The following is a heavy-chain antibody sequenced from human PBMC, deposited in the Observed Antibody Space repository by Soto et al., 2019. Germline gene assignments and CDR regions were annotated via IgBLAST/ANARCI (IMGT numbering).Heavy chain of an antibody. CDR2: ISHSGST. J-gene: IGHJ6*03. V-gene: IGHV4-34*01. CDR3: ARVRVQPGWLRPSYYMDV. D-gene: IGHD5-12*01. Sequence: SETLSLTCVVSGGSFNEYYWSWIRQPPGKGLEWIGEISHSGSTNYNPSLQSRVIISIDMSKNHFSLKLTSVTAADTAVYYCARVRVQPGWLRPSYYMDVWDKGTTVTVSS. CDR1: GGSFNEYY.